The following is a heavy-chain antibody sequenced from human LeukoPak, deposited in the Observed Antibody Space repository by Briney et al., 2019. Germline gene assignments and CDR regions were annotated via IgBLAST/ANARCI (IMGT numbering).Heavy chain of an antibody. CDR3: ARDWAGGYFDY. Sequence: PGGTLRLSCAASGFTFNTYGMSWVRQAPGKGLEWVSYISSSGSTIYYADSVKGRFTISRDNAKNSLYLQMNSLRAEDTAVYYCARDWAGGYFDYWGQGTLVTVSS. CDR2: ISSSGSTI. J-gene: IGHJ4*02. D-gene: IGHD3-16*01. CDR1: GFTFNTYG. V-gene: IGHV3-48*04.